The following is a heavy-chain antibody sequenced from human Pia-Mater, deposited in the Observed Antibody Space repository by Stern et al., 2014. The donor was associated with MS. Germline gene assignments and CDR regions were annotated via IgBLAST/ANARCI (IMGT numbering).Heavy chain of an antibody. CDR3: VRTWRENTFDS. V-gene: IGHV3-48*02. CDR1: GFNLRDYS. Sequence: EVQLAESGGHLRQPGGALRRSCAASGFNLRDYSMSCVRHAPGKWLEWVSFVSNRGSAIHYSDSLKGRLTIARDMAPNSVYLETNSLRDEDTAVYYCVRTWRENTFDSWGQGILVTVSS. J-gene: IGHJ4*02. D-gene: IGHD3-3*01. CDR2: VSNRGSAI.